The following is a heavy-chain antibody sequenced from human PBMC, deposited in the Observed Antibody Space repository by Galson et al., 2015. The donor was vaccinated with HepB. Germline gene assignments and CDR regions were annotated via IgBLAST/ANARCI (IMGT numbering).Heavy chain of an antibody. V-gene: IGHV3-15*01. J-gene: IGHJ4*02. CDR1: GFNFNIYS. CDR2: IKSKTDGGTT. CDR3: TTDPEIAAAVTAHAEY. D-gene: IGHD6-13*01. Sequence: SLRLSCAASGFNFNIYSMNWVRQAPGKGLEWVGRIKSKTDGGTTDYAAPVKGRFTISRDDSKNTLYLQMNSLKTEDTAVYYCTTDPEIAAAVTAHAEYWGRGTLVTVSS.